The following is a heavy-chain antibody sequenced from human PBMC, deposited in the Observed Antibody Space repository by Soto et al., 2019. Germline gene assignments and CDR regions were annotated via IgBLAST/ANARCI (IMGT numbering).Heavy chain of an antibody. Sequence: EVQLVESGGGLVQPGGSLRLSCAASGFTFSAYDMHWVRQATGKGLEWVSAIGTQHDTYYPDSVKGRFTISRENAKNSLDCQMNSLRAGDTAVYYCARQASYWQGGGGWFDPWGQGTLVTVSS. J-gene: IGHJ5*02. D-gene: IGHD2-8*02. V-gene: IGHV3-13*01. CDR2: IGTQHDT. CDR3: ARQASYWQGGGGWFDP. CDR1: GFTFSAYD.